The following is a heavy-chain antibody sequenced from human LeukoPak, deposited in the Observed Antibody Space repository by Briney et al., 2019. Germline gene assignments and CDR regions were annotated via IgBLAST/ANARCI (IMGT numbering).Heavy chain of an antibody. V-gene: IGHV1-2*02. CDR2: INPNSGGT. D-gene: IGHD3-22*01. Sequence: ASVKVSCKASGYTFTGYYMHWVRQAPGQGLEWTGWINPNSGGTNYAQKFQGRVTMTRDTSISTAYMELSRLRSDDTAVYYCARDYYDSSYYVSFDYWGQGTLVTVSS. CDR3: ARDYYDSSYYVSFDY. CDR1: GYTFTGYY. J-gene: IGHJ4*02.